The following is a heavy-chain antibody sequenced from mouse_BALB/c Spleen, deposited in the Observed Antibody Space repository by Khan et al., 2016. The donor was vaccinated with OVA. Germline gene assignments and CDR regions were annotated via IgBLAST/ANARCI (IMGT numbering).Heavy chain of an antibody. CDR2: IFPNSGGS. J-gene: IGHJ3*01. Sequence: IQLVQSGPELVKPGASVRISCKASGYTFTDYNMDWVKQSHGKSLEWVGYIFPNSGGSVYNQKFKTKATLTVDSSSNTAYMELRGLTSEDSAVYYCARSGYGSFAFWGQGTLVTVSA. CDR3: ARSGYGSFAF. V-gene: IGHV1S29*02. CDR1: GYTFTDYN. D-gene: IGHD1-1*01.